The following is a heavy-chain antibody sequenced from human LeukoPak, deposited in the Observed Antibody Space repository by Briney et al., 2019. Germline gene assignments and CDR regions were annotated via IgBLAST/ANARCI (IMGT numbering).Heavy chain of an antibody. CDR1: GGSFSGYY. J-gene: IGHJ6*02. Sequence: SETLSLTCAVYGGSFSGYYWSWIRQPPGKGLEWIGEINHSGSTNYNPSLKSRVTISVDTSKNQFSLKLSSVTAADTAVYYCARAPMIVVVITNYYYYYGMDVWGQGTTVTVSS. CDR3: ARAPMIVVVITNYYYYYGMDV. CDR2: INHSGST. D-gene: IGHD3-22*01. V-gene: IGHV4-34*01.